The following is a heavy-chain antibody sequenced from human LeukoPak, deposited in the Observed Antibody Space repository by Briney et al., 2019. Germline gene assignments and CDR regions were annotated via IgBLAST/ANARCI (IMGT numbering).Heavy chain of an antibody. J-gene: IGHJ6*03. CDR3: AKDLGTFDYMDV. CDR1: GFTFSSYG. V-gene: IGHV3-33*06. CDR2: IWYEGSNK. Sequence: GGSLRLSCAASGFTFSSYGMHWVRQAPGKGLEGVAVIWYEGSNKYYADSVKGRFTISRDNSKNTLYLQMNSLRAEDTAVYYCAKDLGTFDYMDVWGKGTTVTVSS. D-gene: IGHD3-16*01.